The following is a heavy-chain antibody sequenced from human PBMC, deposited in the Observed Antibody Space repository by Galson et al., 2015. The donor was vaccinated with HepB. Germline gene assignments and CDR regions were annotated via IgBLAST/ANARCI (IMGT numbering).Heavy chain of an antibody. CDR3: ARGTTLSSGWYENGMDV. Sequence: SLRLSCAASGFTFSSYSMNWVRQAPGKGLEWVSSISSSSSYIYYADSVKGRFTISRDNAKNSLYLQMNSLRAEDTAVYYCARGTTLSSGWYENGMDVWGQGTTVTVSS. J-gene: IGHJ6*02. D-gene: IGHD6-19*01. V-gene: IGHV3-21*01. CDR1: GFTFSSYS. CDR2: ISSSSSYI.